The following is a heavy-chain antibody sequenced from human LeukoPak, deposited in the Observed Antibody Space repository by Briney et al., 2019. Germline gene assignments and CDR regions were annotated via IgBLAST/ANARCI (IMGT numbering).Heavy chain of an antibody. CDR2: IWNDGSST. V-gene: IGHV3-33*01. D-gene: IGHD1-7*01. CDR3: ARDANYYFDY. CDR1: GFTFSTYD. J-gene: IGHJ4*02. Sequence: GGSLRLSCAASGFTFSTYDMHWVRQAPGKGLEWVALIWNDGSSTYYTDSVKGRFTISRDSSKNTLYLQLNSLRVEDTAVYYCARDANYYFDYWGQGTQVTVSS.